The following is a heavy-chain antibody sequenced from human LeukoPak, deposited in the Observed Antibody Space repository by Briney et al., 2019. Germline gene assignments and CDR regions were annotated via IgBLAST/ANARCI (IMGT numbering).Heavy chain of an antibody. Sequence: GRSQTLLCAASGFTFSSYAAHGVRQAPGKGLEWVAVISYDGSNKYYADSVKGRFTISRDNSKNTLYLQMNSLRAEDTAVFYCAREFDYYDSSGYFDYWGQGTLVTVSS. J-gene: IGHJ4*02. V-gene: IGHV3-30*04. CDR3: AREFDYYDSSGYFDY. CDR2: ISYDGSNK. D-gene: IGHD3-22*01. CDR1: GFTFSSYA.